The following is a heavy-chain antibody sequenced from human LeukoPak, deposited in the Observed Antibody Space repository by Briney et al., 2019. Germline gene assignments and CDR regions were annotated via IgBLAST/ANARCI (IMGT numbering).Heavy chain of an antibody. D-gene: IGHD3-3*01. CDR1: GFTFSSYS. CDR3: ARDRAFWSGYLPFDY. V-gene: IGHV3-21*01. CDR2: ISSSSSYI. J-gene: IGHJ4*02. Sequence: GGSLRLSCAASGFTFSSYSMNWVRQAPGKGLEWVSSISSSSSYIYYADSVKGRFTISRDNSKNTLYLQMNSLRAEDTAVYYCARDRAFWSGYLPFDYWGQGALVTVSS.